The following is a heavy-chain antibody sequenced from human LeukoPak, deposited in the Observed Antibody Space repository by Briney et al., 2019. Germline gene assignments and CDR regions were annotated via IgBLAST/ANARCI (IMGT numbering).Heavy chain of an antibody. Sequence: PGGSLRLSCAASGFTFSSYSMNWVRQAPGKGLEWVSSISSSSSYIYYADSVKGRFTISRDNAKNSLYLQMNSLRAEDTAVYYCAREGGYSGSYFYPDAFDIWGQGTMVTVSS. CDR1: GFTFSSYS. J-gene: IGHJ3*02. V-gene: IGHV3-21*01. CDR3: AREGGYSGSYFYPDAFDI. CDR2: ISSSSSYI. D-gene: IGHD1-26*01.